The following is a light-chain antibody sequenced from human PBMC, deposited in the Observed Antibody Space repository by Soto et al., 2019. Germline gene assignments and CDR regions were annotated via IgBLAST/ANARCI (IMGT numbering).Light chain of an antibody. CDR2: EGS. CDR3: CSYAGISTWV. J-gene: IGLJ3*02. V-gene: IGLV2-23*01. CDR1: SSDVGSYNL. Sequence: QSALTQPASVSGSPGQSITISCSGTSSDVGSYNLVSWYQQHPGKAPKLMIYEGSKRPSGVSNRFSASKSGNTASLTISGLQAEDEADYYCCSYAGISTWVFGGGTKVTVL.